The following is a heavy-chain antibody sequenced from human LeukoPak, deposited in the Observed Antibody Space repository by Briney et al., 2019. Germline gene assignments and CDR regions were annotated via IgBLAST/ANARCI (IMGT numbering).Heavy chain of an antibody. Sequence: ASVKVSCKASGYTFTTYYIHWVRLAPGQGLEWMGIINPSGGSTTYAQKFRGRVTMTRDMSTSTAYMQLNSLRSDDTAVYYCASWYSYASGSSSFDPWGQGTLVTVSS. V-gene: IGHV1-46*01. D-gene: IGHD3-10*01. J-gene: IGHJ5*02. CDR2: INPSGGST. CDR3: ASWYSYASGSSSFDP. CDR1: GYTFTTYY.